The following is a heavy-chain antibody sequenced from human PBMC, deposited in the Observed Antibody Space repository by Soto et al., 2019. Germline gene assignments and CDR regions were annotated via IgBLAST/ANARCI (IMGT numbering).Heavy chain of an antibody. CDR2: ISGSGGST. D-gene: IGHD5-12*01. CDR3: AKDWYRGVATTMYYFDY. V-gene: IGHV3-23*04. Sequence: EVQLVESGGGLIQPGGSLRLSCAASGFTVSSNYMSWVRQAPGKGLEWVSVISGSGGSTYYADSVKGRFTISRDNSKNTLYLQMNSLRAEDTAVYYCAKDWYRGVATTMYYFDYWGQGTLVTVSS. J-gene: IGHJ4*02. CDR1: GFTVSSNY.